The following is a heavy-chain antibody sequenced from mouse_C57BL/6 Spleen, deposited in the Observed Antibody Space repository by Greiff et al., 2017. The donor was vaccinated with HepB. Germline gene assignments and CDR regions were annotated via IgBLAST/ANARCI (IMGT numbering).Heavy chain of an antibody. D-gene: IGHD2-5*01. J-gene: IGHJ4*01. CDR2: ISSGSSTI. V-gene: IGHV5-17*01. CDR3: ARRSIVTTYYAMDY. CDR1: GFTFSDYG. Sequence: EVHLVESGGGLVKPGGSLKLSCAASGFTFSDYGMHWVRQAPEKGLEWVAYISSGSSTIYYADTVKGRFTISRDNAKNTLFLQMTSLRSEDTAMYYCARRSIVTTYYAMDYWGQGTSVTVSS.